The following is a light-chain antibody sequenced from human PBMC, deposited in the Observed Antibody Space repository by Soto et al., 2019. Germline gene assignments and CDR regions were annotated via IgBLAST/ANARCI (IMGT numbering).Light chain of an antibody. Sequence: EIVLTQSPATLSLSPGERATLSCRASQSVSSYLAWYQQKPGQAPRLLIYGASTRATGIPDRFSGSGSGTDFTLTISRLEPEDSAVYYCQQYGSSPTWTFGKGTKV. J-gene: IGKJ1*01. CDR1: QSVSSY. CDR2: GAS. V-gene: IGKV3-20*01. CDR3: QQYGSSPTWT.